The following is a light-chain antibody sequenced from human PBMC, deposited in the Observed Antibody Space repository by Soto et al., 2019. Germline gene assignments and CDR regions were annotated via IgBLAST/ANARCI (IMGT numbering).Light chain of an antibody. V-gene: IGLV4-69*01. CDR1: SGHSTYA. Sequence: QPVLTQSPSASASLGASAKLTCSLSSGHSTYAIAWHQQQSEKGPRYLMKLNSDGSHSKGDGIPDRFSGSSSGAERYLTISSLQSEDEADYYCQTWDTGIVVFGGGTKLNVL. CDR2: LNSDGSH. CDR3: QTWDTGIVV. J-gene: IGLJ2*01.